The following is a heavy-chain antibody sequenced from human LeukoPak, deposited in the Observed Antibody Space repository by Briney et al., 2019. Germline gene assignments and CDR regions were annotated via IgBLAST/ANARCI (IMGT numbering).Heavy chain of an antibody. CDR3: ARQEWELHAFDI. CDR2: IYHSGST. D-gene: IGHD4-23*01. J-gene: IGHJ3*02. Sequence: SETLSLTCTVSGGSISSGGYYWSWIRQPPGKGLEWIGYIYHSGSTYYNPSLKSRVSLSLDTSKNQFSLKLSSVTAADTAVYYCARQEWELHAFDIWGQGTMVTVSS. V-gene: IGHV4-30-2*01. CDR1: GGSISSGGYY.